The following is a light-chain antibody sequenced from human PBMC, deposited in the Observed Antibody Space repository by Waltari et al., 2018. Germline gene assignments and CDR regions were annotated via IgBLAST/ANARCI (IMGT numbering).Light chain of an antibody. V-gene: IGLV3-19*01. CDR1: RLRDYY. CDR2: GET. Sequence: SSELTQDPAVSVALGQTVRITCQGDRLRDYYASWYQQKAGQAPVLVIHGETNRPSGLRDRGSGSSSGNTASFTITGAQAGDEADYDCKSRESSGNVVFGAGTKRTGL. J-gene: IGLJ2*01. CDR3: KSRESSGNVV.